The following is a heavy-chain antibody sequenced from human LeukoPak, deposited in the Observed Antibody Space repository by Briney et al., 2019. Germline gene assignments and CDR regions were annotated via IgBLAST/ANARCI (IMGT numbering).Heavy chain of an antibody. Sequence: GGSLRLSCAASGLRFSSYGMHWVRQAPGKGLEWVSFIRYDESRTFYGDSVKGRFIISRDDSKNTVYLHMHSLRTEDTAVYYCARPLVTTVAGTYYFDYWGQGTLVTVSS. V-gene: IGHV3-30*02. CDR1: GLRFSSYG. J-gene: IGHJ4*02. D-gene: IGHD6-19*01. CDR3: ARPLVTTVAGTYYFDY. CDR2: IRYDESRT.